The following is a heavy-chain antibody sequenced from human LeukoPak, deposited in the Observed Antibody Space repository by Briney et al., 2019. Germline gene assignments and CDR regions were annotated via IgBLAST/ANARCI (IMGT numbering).Heavy chain of an antibody. V-gene: IGHV3-66*01. CDR1: GFTVSSNY. CDR2: IYSGGST. J-gene: IGHJ5*02. Sequence: PGGSLRLSCAASGFTVSSNYMSWVRQAPGQGLEWVSVIYSGGSTYHADSVKGRFTISRDNSKNTLCLQMNSLRAEDTAVYYCARIRRFPNWFDPWGEGTMVTVSS. D-gene: IGHD2-21*01. CDR3: ARIRRFPNWFDP.